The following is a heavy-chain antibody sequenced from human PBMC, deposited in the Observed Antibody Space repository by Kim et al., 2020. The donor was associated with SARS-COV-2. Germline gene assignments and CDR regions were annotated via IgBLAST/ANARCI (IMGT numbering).Heavy chain of an antibody. CDR2: INHSGST. D-gene: IGHD1-26*01. CDR3: ARGGIGEWELVFDY. V-gene: IGHV4-34*01. J-gene: IGHJ4*02. CDR1: GGSFSGYY. Sequence: SETLSLTCAVYGGSFSGYYWSWIRQPPGKGLEWIGEINHSGSTNYNPSLKSRVTISVDTSKNQFSLKLSSVTAADTAVYYCARGGIGEWELVFDYWGQGTLVTVSS.